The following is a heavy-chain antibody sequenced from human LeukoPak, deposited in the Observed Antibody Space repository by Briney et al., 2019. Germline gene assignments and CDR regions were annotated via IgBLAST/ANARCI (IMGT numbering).Heavy chain of an antibody. V-gene: IGHV4-34*01. CDR3: ARGKQWLIPHYFDY. CDR1: GGSFSGYY. Sequence: LETLSLTCAVYGGSFSGYYWSWIRQPPGKGLEWIGEINHSGSTNYNPSLKSRVTISVDTSKNQFSLKLSSVTAADTAVYYCARGKQWLIPHYFDYWGQGTLVTVSS. CDR2: INHSGST. J-gene: IGHJ4*02. D-gene: IGHD6-19*01.